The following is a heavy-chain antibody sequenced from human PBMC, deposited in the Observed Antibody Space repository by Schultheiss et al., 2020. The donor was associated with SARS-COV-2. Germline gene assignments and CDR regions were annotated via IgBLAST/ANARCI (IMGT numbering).Heavy chain of an antibody. D-gene: IGHD6-13*01. CDR2: ISSSSSYI. CDR1: GFTFSSYS. CDR3: ARAGYSSTRGLGDGYYYYYYGMDV. Sequence: GGSLRLSCAASGFTFSSYSMNWVRQAPGKGLEWVSSISSSSSYIYYADSVKGRFTISRDNAKNSLYLQMNSLRAEDTAVYYCARAGYSSTRGLGDGYYYYYYGMDVWGQGTTVTVSS. V-gene: IGHV3-21*01. J-gene: IGHJ6*02.